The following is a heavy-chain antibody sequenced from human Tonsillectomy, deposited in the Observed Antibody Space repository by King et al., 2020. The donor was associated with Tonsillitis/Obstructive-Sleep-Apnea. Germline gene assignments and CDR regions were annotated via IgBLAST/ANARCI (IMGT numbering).Heavy chain of an antibody. Sequence: VQLVESGGGLEQPGGSLRLSCVACVFTLSSYAMSGVRQAPGRGLEGVCGIRGSGGCTDDAGSVKGRFTSSRDNSKNTLYLQMNSLRAVDTAVYYCAKLGNLEWLGYYYYMDVWGKGTTVTVSS. J-gene: IGHJ6*03. D-gene: IGHD3-3*01. CDR3: AKLGNLEWLGYYYYMDV. V-gene: IGHV3-23*04. CDR1: VFTLSSYA. CDR2: IRGSGGCT.